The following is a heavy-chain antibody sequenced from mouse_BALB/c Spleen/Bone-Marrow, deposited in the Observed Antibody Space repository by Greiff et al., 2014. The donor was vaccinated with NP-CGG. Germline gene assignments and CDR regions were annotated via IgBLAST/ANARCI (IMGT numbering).Heavy chain of an antibody. CDR1: GFSLTSYG. CDR2: IWAGGST. D-gene: IGHD2-10*01. CDR3: AIAYFGNYNYHFYY. J-gene: IGHJ2*01. Sequence: VQLQESGPGLVAPSQSLSIICTVSGFSLTSYGVHWVRQPPGKGLEWLGIIWAGGSTNYNSALMSRLSISKDNSKSQVFLKMNSLQTDDTAMYFCAIAYFGNYNYHFYYWGQGTTLTVSS. V-gene: IGHV2-9*02.